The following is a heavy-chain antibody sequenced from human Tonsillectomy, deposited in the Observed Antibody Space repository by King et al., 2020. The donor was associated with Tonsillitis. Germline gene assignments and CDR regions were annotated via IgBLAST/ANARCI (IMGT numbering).Heavy chain of an antibody. D-gene: IGHD3-16*02. CDR3: ARFTFGGVIEGGYFDF. J-gene: IGHJ4*02. Sequence: QVQLVESGTEVKKPGASVKVSCKASGYTFTNYYMHWVRQAPGQGLEWMGRSNPNSGDTNFAPKFQGSVTLTRDTSINTAYMELSRLKPDDTAVYYCARFTFGGVIEGGYFDFWGQGTLVTVSS. CDR1: GYTFTNYY. CDR2: SNPNSGDT. V-gene: IGHV1-2*06.